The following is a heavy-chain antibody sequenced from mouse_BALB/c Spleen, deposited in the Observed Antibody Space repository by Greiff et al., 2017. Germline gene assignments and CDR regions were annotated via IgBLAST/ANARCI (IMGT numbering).Heavy chain of an antibody. V-gene: IGHV5-2*03. CDR3: ARRDGSSSPYWYFDV. CDR1: EYEFPSHD. J-gene: IGHJ1*03. CDR2: ISGGGGNT. D-gene: IGHD1-1*01. Sequence: EVKLVESGGGLVQPGESLKLSCESNEYEFPSHDMSWVRQTPEKRLEWVATISGGGGNTYYPDSVKGRFTISRDNAKNTLYLQMSSLRSEDTALYYCARRDGSSSPYWYFDVWGTGTTVTVSS.